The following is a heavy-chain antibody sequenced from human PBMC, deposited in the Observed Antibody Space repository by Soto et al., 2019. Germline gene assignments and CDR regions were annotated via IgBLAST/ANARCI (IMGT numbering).Heavy chain of an antibody. D-gene: IGHD6-13*01. J-gene: IGHJ4*02. Sequence: PGGSLRLSCAASGFTFSSYSMNWARQAPGKGLEWVSYISRSSSTIYYADSVKGRFTISRDNAKNSLYLQMNSLRDEDTAVYYCARDLRISAAGLGFDYWGQGTLVTVSS. CDR2: ISRSSSTI. CDR3: ARDLRISAAGLGFDY. V-gene: IGHV3-48*02. CDR1: GFTFSSYS.